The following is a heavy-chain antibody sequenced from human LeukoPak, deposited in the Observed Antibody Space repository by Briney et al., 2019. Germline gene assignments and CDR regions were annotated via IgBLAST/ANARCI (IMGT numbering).Heavy chain of an antibody. J-gene: IGHJ4*02. CDR1: GFTFSRCG. D-gene: IGHD3-10*01. CDR2: ISGSDDGT. CDR3: AKRGPIYSATPGNYFDH. Sequence: GGSLRLSCAASGFTFSRCGMTWVRQAPGKGLEWVSSISGSDDGTYYADSVKGRFTISRDNCKNTVYLQMNSLSAEDTAIYYCAKRGPIYSATPGNYFDHWGQGTLVTVSS. V-gene: IGHV3-23*01.